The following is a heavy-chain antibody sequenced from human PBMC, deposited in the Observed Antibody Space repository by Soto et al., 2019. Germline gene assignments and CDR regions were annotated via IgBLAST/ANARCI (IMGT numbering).Heavy chain of an antibody. D-gene: IGHD3-3*01. CDR2: IYYDGST. CDR3: VRTFRSGL. Sequence: QVHLQESGPGLVKPSETLSLTCTVSGGSIRGYYWSWVRQAPGKGLEWIGYIYYDGSTKYSPSLKSRVTIALDKPQNRISLHLISVTAADTAIYYCVRTFRSGLWGQGTLVTVSS. CDR1: GGSIRGYY. V-gene: IGHV4-59*01. J-gene: IGHJ4*02.